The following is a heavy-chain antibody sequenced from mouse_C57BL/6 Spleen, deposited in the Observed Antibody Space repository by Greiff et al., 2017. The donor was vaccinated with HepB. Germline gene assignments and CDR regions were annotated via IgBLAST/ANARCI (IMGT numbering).Heavy chain of an antibody. V-gene: IGHV5-4*01. CDR2: ISDGGSYT. CDR3: ARDYYGSSDFDY. D-gene: IGHD1-1*01. J-gene: IGHJ2*01. Sequence: DVHLVESGGGLVKPGGSLKLSCAASGFTFSSYAMSWVRQTPEKRLEWVATISDGGSYTYYPDNVKGRFTISRDNAKNNLYLQMSHLKSEDTAMYYCARDYYGSSDFDYWGQGTTLTVSS. CDR1: GFTFSSYA.